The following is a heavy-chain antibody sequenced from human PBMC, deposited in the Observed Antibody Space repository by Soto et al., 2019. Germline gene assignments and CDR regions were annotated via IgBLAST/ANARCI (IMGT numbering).Heavy chain of an antibody. CDR1: GDTFAFHS. V-gene: IGHV1-69*02. J-gene: IGHJ4*02. Sequence: QVQLVHSGAEVKRPGSSVKVSCKASGDTFAFHSINWVRQAPGLGLECMGRINPILSMSNYAQRFQGRVTMTADKSTSTAYMVLSSLRSEDTAIYYCATSYGSGYRAFDYWGQGALVTVSS. D-gene: IGHD3-10*01. CDR2: INPILSMS. CDR3: ATSYGSGYRAFDY.